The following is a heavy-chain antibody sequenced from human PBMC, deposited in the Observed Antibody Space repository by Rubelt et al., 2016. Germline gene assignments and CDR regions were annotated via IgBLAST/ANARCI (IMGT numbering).Heavy chain of an antibody. CDR2: ILYSGTT. J-gene: IGHJ4*02. V-gene: IGHV4-59*12. CDR1: GASISSYY. D-gene: IGHD6-19*01. Sequence: QVQLQESGPGLVKPSETLSLTCTVSGASISSYYWTWIRQPPGKRLEWIGYILYSGTTNYNPSLKSRVTMSVDTSKNQFSLKLTSVTAADMAVYYCARLRAGGSGHYWGQGTLVTVSS. CDR3: ARLRAGGSGHY.